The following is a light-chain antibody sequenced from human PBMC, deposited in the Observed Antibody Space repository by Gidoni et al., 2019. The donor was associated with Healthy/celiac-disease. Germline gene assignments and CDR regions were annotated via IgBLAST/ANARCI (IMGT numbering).Light chain of an antibody. CDR2: DAS. CDR3: QQRSNWPPLT. V-gene: IGKV3-11*01. CDR1: QSVSSY. J-gene: IGKJ4*01. Sequence: EIVLTQSPATLSLSPGERATLSCRASQSVSSYLAWYQQKPVQAPRLLIYDASNRATGIPARFSGSVSGTDFTLTISSLEPEDFAVYYCQQRSNWPPLTFGGGTKVEIK.